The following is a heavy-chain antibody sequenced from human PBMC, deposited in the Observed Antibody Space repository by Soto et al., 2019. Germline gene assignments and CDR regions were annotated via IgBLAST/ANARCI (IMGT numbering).Heavy chain of an antibody. CDR1: GGSVSSDDYS. V-gene: IGHV4-31*03. J-gene: IGHJ4*02. CDR2: IRDSGRT. Sequence: QVQLQESGPGLVKPSQTLSVPCTVSGGSVSSDDYSWSWIRQHPGKGLEWIGYIRDSGRTYYNPSLEGRVTISVDTSKNQFSLRLRSVTAADTAVYYCARAMANYFDYWGQGTLVTASS. CDR3: ARAMANYFDY. D-gene: IGHD2-8*01.